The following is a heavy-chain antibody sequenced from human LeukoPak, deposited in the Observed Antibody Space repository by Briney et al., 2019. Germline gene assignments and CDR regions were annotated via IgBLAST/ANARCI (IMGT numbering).Heavy chain of an antibody. D-gene: IGHD4-17*01. V-gene: IGHV3-7*03. CDR2: IKQDGSGK. CDR3: ARDPTSDYGDYYAFDI. CDR1: GFTFSSYG. J-gene: IGHJ3*02. Sequence: GGSLRLSCAASGFTFSSYGMSWVRQAPGKGLEWVANIKQDGSGKYYVDSVKGRFTVSRDNAENSLYLQMNSLRAEDTAVYYCARDPTSDYGDYYAFDIWGQGTMVTVSS.